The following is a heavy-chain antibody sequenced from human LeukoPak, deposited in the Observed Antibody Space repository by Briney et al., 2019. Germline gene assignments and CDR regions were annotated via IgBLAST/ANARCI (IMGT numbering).Heavy chain of an antibody. CDR2: IIPILGIA. CDR1: GGTFSSYA. Sequence: GASVKVSCKASGGTFSSYAISWVRQAPGQGLEWMGRIIPILGIANYAQKFQGRVTITADKSTSTAYMELSSLRSEDTAVYDCARGPFGHKPAWGAFDIWGQGTMVTVSS. D-gene: IGHD7-27*01. V-gene: IGHV1-69*04. J-gene: IGHJ3*02. CDR3: ARGPFGHKPAWGAFDI.